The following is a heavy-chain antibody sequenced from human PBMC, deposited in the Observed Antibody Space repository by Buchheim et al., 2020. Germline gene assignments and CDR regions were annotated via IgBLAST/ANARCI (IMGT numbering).Heavy chain of an antibody. V-gene: IGHV3-30-3*01. CDR3: ARGGARDY. J-gene: IGHJ4*02. CDR2: ISYDGSNK. CDR1: GFTFSSYA. Sequence: QVQLVESGGGVVQPGRSLRLSCAASGFTFSSYAMHWVRQAPGKGLEWVAVISYDGSNKYYADSVKGRFTISRDTSKNTLYLQMNSLRAEDTAVYYCARGGARDYWGQGTL. D-gene: IGHD1-26*01.